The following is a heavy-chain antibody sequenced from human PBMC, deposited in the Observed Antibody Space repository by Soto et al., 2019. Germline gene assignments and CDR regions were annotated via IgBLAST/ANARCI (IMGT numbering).Heavy chain of an antibody. J-gene: IGHJ4*02. CDR2: ISGNGAGT. CDR3: VKDPEYSSSGGLDY. Sequence: EVQLLESGGGLVQPGGSLRLSCAASGFTFSNYAMNWVRLAPGRGLEWVFAISGNGAGTYYACSGKGRFTISRDNSKNTLYLQMNSLRVEDTAVYFCVKDPEYSSSGGLDYWGQGTLVTVSS. CDR1: GFTFSNYA. D-gene: IGHD6-6*01. V-gene: IGHV3-23*01.